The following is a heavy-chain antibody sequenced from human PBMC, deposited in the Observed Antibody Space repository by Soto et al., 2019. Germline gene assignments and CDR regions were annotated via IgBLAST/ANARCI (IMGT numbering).Heavy chain of an antibody. CDR2: IYSSGST. CDR1: GDSVSSDNYY. Sequence: QVQLQESGPGLVKPSETLSLTCTVSGDSVSSDNYYWTWIRQPPGKVLEWIGYIYSSGSTNYNPSLKSRVTISLDTSSDQFSLKLTSVTAADTAVHYCARDIRGYSRAFDYWGQGTLVTVSS. D-gene: IGHD5-18*01. V-gene: IGHV4-61*01. J-gene: IGHJ4*02. CDR3: ARDIRGYSRAFDY.